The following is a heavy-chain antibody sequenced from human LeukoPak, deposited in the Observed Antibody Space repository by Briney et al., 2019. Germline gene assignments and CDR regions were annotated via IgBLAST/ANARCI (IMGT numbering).Heavy chain of an antibody. CDR3: ANPEPCMAAAVNGVPLDY. V-gene: IGHV5-51*01. CDR2: IYPGDSDT. D-gene: IGHD6-13*01. Sequence: GESLKISCKGSGYSFTSYWIGWVRQMPGKGLEWMGIIYPGDSDTRYSPSFQGQVTISADKSIGTAYLQWSSLKASDTAMYYCANPEPCMAAAVNGVPLDYWAGGTLVTVSS. J-gene: IGHJ4*02. CDR1: GYSFTSYW.